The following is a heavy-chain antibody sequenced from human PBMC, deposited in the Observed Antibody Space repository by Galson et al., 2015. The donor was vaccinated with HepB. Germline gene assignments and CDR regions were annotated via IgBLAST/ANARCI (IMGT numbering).Heavy chain of an antibody. CDR2: ISPYNGNT. J-gene: IGHJ4*02. Sequence: SVKVSCKASGYTFATYNINWVRQAPGQGLQWMGRISPYNGNTNFAQKSQGRITMTTDTSTSTAYMELRNLRSDDSAVFYCAKSGTAAGFLGHWGQGTLVTVSS. D-gene: IGHD6-13*01. V-gene: IGHV1-18*01. CDR1: GYTFATYN. CDR3: AKSGTAAGFLGH.